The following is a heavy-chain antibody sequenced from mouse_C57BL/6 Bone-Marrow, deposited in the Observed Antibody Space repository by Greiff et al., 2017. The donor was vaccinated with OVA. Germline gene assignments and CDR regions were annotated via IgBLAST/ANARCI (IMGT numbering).Heavy chain of an antibody. J-gene: IGHJ1*03. Sequence: QVQLQQSGAELVKPGASVKLSCKASGYTFTSYWMQWVKQRPGQGLEWIGEIDPSDSYTNYNQKFKGKATLTVDTSSSTAYMQLSSLTSEDSAVYYCARFGDAWYFDVWGTGTTVTVSS. CDR3: ARFGDAWYFDV. CDR2: IDPSDSYT. D-gene: IGHD3-1*01. V-gene: IGHV1-50*01. CDR1: GYTFTSYW.